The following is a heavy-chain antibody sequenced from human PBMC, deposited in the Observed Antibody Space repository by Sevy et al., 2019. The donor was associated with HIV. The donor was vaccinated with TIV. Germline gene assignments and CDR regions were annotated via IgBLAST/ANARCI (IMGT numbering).Heavy chain of an antibody. Sequence: GGSLRLSSAASGFTFSSYSMSWVRQAPGKGLEWVSSISSSSSYIYYADSVKGRFTISRDNAKNSLYLQMNSLRAEDTAVYYCARNDFWSGYYRSPFDYWGQGTLVTVSS. V-gene: IGHV3-21*01. D-gene: IGHD3-3*01. CDR3: ARNDFWSGYYRSPFDY. J-gene: IGHJ4*02. CDR1: GFTFSSYS. CDR2: ISSSSSYI.